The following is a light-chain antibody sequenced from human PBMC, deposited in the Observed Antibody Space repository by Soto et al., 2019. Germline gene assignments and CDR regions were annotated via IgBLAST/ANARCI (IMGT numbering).Light chain of an antibody. Sequence: DIQMTQSPVSVSASVGDRVTITCRASQGISSSLAWYQQKPGNAPKLLIYDVSSLQSGVPSRFSGRGSGTDFTLTISSLQPEDFATYYCQQANSFPALTFGGGTKVEIK. CDR2: DVS. V-gene: IGKV1-12*01. CDR1: QGISSS. CDR3: QQANSFPALT. J-gene: IGKJ4*01.